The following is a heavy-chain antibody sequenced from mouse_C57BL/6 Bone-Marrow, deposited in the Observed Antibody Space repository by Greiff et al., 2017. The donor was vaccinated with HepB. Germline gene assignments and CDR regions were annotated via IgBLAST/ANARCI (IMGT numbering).Heavy chain of an antibody. CDR3: ARGLRRGAMDY. D-gene: IGHD2-4*01. V-gene: IGHV5-16*01. CDR1: GFTFSDYY. J-gene: IGHJ4*01. CDR2: INYDGSST. Sequence: EVMLVESEGGLVQPGSSMKLSCTASGFTFSDYYMAWVRQVPEKGLEWVANINYDGSSTYYLDSLKSRFIISRDNAKNILYLQMSSLKSEDTATYYCARGLRRGAMDYWGQGTSVTVSS.